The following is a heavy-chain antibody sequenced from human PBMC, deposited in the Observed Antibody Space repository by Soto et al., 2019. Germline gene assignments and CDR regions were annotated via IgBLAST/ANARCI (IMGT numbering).Heavy chain of an antibody. D-gene: IGHD6-6*01. CDR1: GGSISSYY. V-gene: IGHV4-59*08. CDR3: ARHSSSSFYYYYYYMDV. CDR2: IYYSGST. Sequence: SETLSLTCTVSGGSISSYYWSWIRQPPGKGPEWIGYIYYSGSTNYNPSLKSRVTISVDTSKNQFSLKLSSVTAADTAVYYCARHSSSSFYYYYYYMDVWGKGTTVTVSS. J-gene: IGHJ6*03.